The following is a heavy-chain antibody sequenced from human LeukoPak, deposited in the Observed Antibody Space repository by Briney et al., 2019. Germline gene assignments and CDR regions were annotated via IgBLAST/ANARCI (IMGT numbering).Heavy chain of an antibody. V-gene: IGHV3-33*01. J-gene: IGHJ1*01. CDR2: IGDDGTNR. D-gene: IGHD3-22*01. CDR1: DSIFRHYG. Sequence: GGSLRLSCAASDSIFRHYGMHWVRQAPGKGLEWVAVIGDDGTNRHYGDSVKGRFTISRDKSKNAVYLQTDSLRAEDTAVYYCAGGNGYHPLTTYWGQGTLVTVSS. CDR3: AGGNGYHPLTTY.